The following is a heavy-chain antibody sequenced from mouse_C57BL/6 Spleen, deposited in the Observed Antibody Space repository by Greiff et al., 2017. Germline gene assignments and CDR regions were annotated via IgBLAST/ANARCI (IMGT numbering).Heavy chain of an antibody. CDR1: VYTFTSYW. V-gene: IGHV1-72*01. J-gene: IGHJ4*01. CDR3: ARGLAMDY. CDR2: IDPTSGGT. Sequence: HVQLQQPGAELVKPGASVKLSCKASVYTFTSYWLHWVKPRPGRGLEWIGRIDPTSGGTKYNEKFKCKAPLPVDKPSITAYMQLSSLTSEDSAVYYCARGLAMDYWGQGTSVTVSS.